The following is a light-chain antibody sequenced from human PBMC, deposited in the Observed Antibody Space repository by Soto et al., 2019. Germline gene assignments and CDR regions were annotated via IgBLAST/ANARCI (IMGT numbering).Light chain of an antibody. V-gene: IGLV2-14*01. J-gene: IGLJ3*02. CDR3: SSYRSSSTNWV. CDR2: EVS. Sequence: QSALTQPASVSGSPGQSITISCTGTSSDVGGYNYVSWYQQHPGKAPKLMIYEVSYRPSGVSDRFSGSKSGNTASLTISGLQAEYEADYFCSSYRSSSTNWVFGGGTKLTVL. CDR1: SSDVGGYNY.